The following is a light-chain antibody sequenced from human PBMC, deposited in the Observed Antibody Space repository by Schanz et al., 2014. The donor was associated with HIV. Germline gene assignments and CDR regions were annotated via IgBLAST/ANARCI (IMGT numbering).Light chain of an antibody. CDR3: SSHAGSSPYWV. Sequence: QSVLTQPPSASGSPGQSVTISCTGTSADGGGYDYVPWYQHPPGKAPKLMIYDVNKRPSGVPDRFSGSKSGNTASLTVSGLQAEDDADYYCSSHAGSSPYWVFGGGTKLTVL. V-gene: IGLV2-8*01. J-gene: IGLJ3*02. CDR2: DVN. CDR1: SADGGGYDY.